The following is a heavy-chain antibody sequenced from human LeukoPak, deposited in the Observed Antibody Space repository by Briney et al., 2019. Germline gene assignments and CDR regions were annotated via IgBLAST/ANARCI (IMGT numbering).Heavy chain of an antibody. V-gene: IGHV3-23*01. CDR2: INHNGGNT. J-gene: IGHJ4*02. CDR3: AKVYVWNEYYFDY. CDR1: GFTFSTYA. Sequence: GGSLRLSCAASGFTFSTYAMNWVRQAPGKGLEWVSTINHNGGNTYYADSVKGRFTISRDNSKNTLYLQMNSLRAEDTAVYYCAKVYVWNEYYFDYWGQGTLVTVSS. D-gene: IGHD1-1*01.